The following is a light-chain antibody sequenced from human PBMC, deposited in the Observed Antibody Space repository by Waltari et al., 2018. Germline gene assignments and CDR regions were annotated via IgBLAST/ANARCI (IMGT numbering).Light chain of an antibody. CDR3: QQSYTNPRT. J-gene: IGKJ1*01. Sequence: DFQRTQSPSSLSASVGDRVTITCRASQGIGTYLTWYQQKPGKAPELLIYAASILKGGVPSRFSGSGSETHFTLAISSLQREDFATYYCQQSYTNPRTFGQGTKVEIK. CDR1: QGIGTY. CDR2: AAS. V-gene: IGKV1-39*01.